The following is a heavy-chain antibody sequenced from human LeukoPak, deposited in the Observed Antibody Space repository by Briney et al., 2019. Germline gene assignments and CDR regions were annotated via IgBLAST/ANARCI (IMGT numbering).Heavy chain of an antibody. J-gene: IGHJ4*02. CDR3: AREKHDSSGYYPTWNY. CDR1: GFTFSSYS. CDR2: ISSSSYI. Sequence: GGSLRLSCAASGFTFSSYSMNWVRQAPGKGLEWVSSISSSSYIYYADSVKGRFTISRDNAKNSLYLQMNSLRAEDTAVYYCAREKHDSSGYYPTWNYWGQGTLVTVSS. D-gene: IGHD3-22*01. V-gene: IGHV3-21*04.